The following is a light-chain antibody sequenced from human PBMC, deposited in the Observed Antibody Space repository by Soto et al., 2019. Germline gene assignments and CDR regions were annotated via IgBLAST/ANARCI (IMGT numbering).Light chain of an antibody. CDR3: HQYGTSPPNT. J-gene: IGKJ2*01. CDR1: QSVSSNY. Sequence: EIVLTQSPGTLSLSPGERATLSCRASQSVSSNYLAWYQQKPGQAPRLLIYGASSRATDIPDRFSGSGSGTDFNLIISRLEPEDFAVYYCHQYGTSPPNTFGQGTKLEIK. CDR2: GAS. V-gene: IGKV3-20*01.